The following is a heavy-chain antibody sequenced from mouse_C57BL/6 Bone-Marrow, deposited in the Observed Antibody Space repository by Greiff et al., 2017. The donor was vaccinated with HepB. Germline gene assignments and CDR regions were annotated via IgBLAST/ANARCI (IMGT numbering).Heavy chain of an antibody. CDR2: IRLKSDNYAT. CDR3: TGDSGSSYDWYFDV. CDR1: GFTFSNYW. V-gene: IGHV6-3*01. Sequence: EVKVVESGGGLVQPGGSMKLSCVASGFTFSNYWMNWVRQSPEKGLEWVAQIRLKSDNYATDYAESVKGRFTISRAASKSSVYLQMSNLRAEDTGIYYGTGDSGSSYDWYFDVWGTGTTVTVSS. J-gene: IGHJ1*03. D-gene: IGHD1-1*01.